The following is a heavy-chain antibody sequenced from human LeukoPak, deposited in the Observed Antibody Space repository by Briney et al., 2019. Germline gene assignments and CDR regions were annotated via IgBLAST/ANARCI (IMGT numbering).Heavy chain of an antibody. CDR3: ASYNQRLSSWFFDL. CDR1: GFTFSSYW. CDR2: INSDGSST. Sequence: GGSLRLSCAASGFTFSSYWMHWVRQAPGKGLVWVSRINSDGSSTSYADSVKGRFSVSRDDSKNTVYLQMDSLRAEDTALYYCASYNQRLSSWFFDLWGRGTLVTVSS. V-gene: IGHV3-74*01. D-gene: IGHD6-25*01. J-gene: IGHJ2*01.